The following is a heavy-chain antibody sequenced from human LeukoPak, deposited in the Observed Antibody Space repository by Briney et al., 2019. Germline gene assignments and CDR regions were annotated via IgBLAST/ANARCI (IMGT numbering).Heavy chain of an antibody. J-gene: IGHJ4*02. CDR1: GGSFSGYY. CDR2: INHSGST. CDR3: ARGRGPTVFDY. Sequence: SETLSLTCAVYGGSFSGYYWSWIRQPPGKGLEWIGEINHSGSTNYNPSLKSRVTISVDTSKNQFSLKLSSVTAADTAVYYCARGRGPTVFDYWGQGTQVTVSS. V-gene: IGHV4-34*01. D-gene: IGHD4-11*01.